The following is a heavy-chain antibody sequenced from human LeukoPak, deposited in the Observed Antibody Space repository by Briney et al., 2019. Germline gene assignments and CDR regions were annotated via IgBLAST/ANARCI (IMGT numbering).Heavy chain of an antibody. Sequence: GGSLRLSCAASGFTFSNYVMHWVRQAPGKGLEWVAVISYDGYNKYYADSVKGRFTISRDNSKNTLYLQMNSLRTEDTAVYYCASDGGNSRSKIIYYFDYWGQGTLVTVSS. CDR2: ISYDGYNK. CDR3: ASDGGNSRSKIIYYFDY. D-gene: IGHD4-23*01. J-gene: IGHJ4*02. V-gene: IGHV3-30-3*01. CDR1: GFTFSNYV.